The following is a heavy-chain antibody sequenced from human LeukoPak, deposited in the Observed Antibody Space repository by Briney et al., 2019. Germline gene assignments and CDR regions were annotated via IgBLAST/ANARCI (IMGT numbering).Heavy chain of an antibody. V-gene: IGHV4-59*01. CDR2: VFHTGST. Sequence: SETLSLTCTVSGGSMRSYYWSWIRQPPGKGLEWIGYVFHTGSTNYNPSLRGRVTISDDTSKNQFTLKLSSVTAADTAVYYCARGMDVWGQGTTVTVSS. CDR1: GGSMRSYY. CDR3: ARGMDV. J-gene: IGHJ6*02.